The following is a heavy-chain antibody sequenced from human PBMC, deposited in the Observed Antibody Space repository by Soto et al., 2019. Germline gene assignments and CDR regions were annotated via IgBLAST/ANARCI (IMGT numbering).Heavy chain of an antibody. V-gene: IGHV1-46*03. D-gene: IGHD3-10*01. CDR1: GYTFTSYY. CDR2: INHSGGST. Sequence: QVQLVQSGAEVKKPGASVKVSCKASGYTFTSYYMHWVRQAPGQGLEWMGIINHSGGSTSYAQKFQGRVTMTRETSTSTVYMELSSLRSEDTAVYSCARSGTGFRFDYWGQGTLVTVSS. J-gene: IGHJ4*02. CDR3: ARSGTGFRFDY.